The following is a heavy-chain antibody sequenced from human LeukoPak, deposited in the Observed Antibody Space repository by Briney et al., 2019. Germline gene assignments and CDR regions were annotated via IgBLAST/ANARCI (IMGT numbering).Heavy chain of an antibody. CDR3: ARLEGDIVVVPAAHLAFDI. Sequence: QPGGSLRLFCAASGFTFSSYSMNWVRQAPGKGLEWVSYISSSSSTIYYADSVKGRFTISRDNAKNSLYLQMNSLRAEDTAVYYCARLEGDIVVVPAAHLAFDIWGQGTMVTVSS. D-gene: IGHD2-2*01. J-gene: IGHJ3*02. CDR2: ISSSSSTI. V-gene: IGHV3-48*01. CDR1: GFTFSSYS.